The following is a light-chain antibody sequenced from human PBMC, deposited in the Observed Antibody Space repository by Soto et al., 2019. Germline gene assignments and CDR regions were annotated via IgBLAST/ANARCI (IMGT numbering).Light chain of an antibody. CDR1: SSNIGAGYD. J-gene: IGLJ2*01. Sequence: QSVLTQPPSVSGAPGQRVTISCTGSSSNIGAGYDVHWYQQLPGTAHKLLIYGNSNRPSGVPDRLSGSKSGTSASLAITGLQSEDEADYYCQSYDSSLSGSGVVFGGGTKLNVL. CDR2: GNS. CDR3: QSYDSSLSGSGVV. V-gene: IGLV1-40*01.